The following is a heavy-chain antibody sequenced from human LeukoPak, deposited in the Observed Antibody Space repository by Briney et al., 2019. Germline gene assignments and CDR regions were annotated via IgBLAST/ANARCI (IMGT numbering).Heavy chain of an antibody. CDR3: ANQGTFDY. J-gene: IGHJ4*02. V-gene: IGHV3-30*02. CDR2: IRYEESNK. Sequence: GGSLRLSCPASGFPLSSYGMHWARQPPGKGQEWVAFIRYEESNKYYGDSVKGRFTISRDNSKNTLYLQMNSLRAEDTAVYYCANQGTFDYWGQGTLVTVSS. CDR1: GFPLSSYG.